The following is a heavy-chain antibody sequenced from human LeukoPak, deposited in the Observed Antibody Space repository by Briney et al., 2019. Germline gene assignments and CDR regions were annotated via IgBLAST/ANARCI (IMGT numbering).Heavy chain of an antibody. J-gene: IGHJ4*02. CDR1: GFTVSTNC. CDR3: ARVDTVMAYYFDL. CDR2: IYSGGTT. D-gene: IGHD5-18*01. V-gene: IGHV3-53*04. Sequence: RGSLRLSCAASGFTVSTNCMTWVRQAPGKGLEWVSTIYSGGTTYYADSVMGRFTISRHNSRNTLYLQMNSLRAEDTAVYYCARVDTVMAYYFDLWGQGTLVTVSS.